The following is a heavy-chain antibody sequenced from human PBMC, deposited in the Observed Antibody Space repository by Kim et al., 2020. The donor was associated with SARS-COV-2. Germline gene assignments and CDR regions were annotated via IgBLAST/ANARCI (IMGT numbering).Heavy chain of an antibody. D-gene: IGHD2-2*01. Sequence: ASVKVSCKASGYTFTSYGISWVRQAPGQGLEWMGWISAYNGNTNYAQKLQGRVTMTTDTSTSTAYMELRSLRSDDTAVYYCARMVPAAMYNWFDPWGQGTLVTVSS. CDR2: ISAYNGNT. J-gene: IGHJ5*02. CDR1: GYTFTSYG. V-gene: IGHV1-18*01. CDR3: ARMVPAAMYNWFDP.